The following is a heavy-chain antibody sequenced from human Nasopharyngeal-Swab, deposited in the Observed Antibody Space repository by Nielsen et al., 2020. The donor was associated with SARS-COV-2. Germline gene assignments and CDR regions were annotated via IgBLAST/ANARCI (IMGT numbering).Heavy chain of an antibody. V-gene: IGHV1-69*02. CDR2: IIPILGIA. D-gene: IGHD4-17*01. Sequence: WVRQAPGQGLEWMGRIIPILGIANYAQKFQGRVTITADKSTSTAHMELSSLRSEDTAVYYCAATVTTGSYDFDYWGQGTLVTVSS. CDR3: AATVTTGSYDFDY. J-gene: IGHJ4*02.